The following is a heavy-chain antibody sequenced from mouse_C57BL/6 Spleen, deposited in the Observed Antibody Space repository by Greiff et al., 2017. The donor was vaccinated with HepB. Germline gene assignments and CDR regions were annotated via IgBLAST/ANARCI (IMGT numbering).Heavy chain of an antibody. J-gene: IGHJ2*01. CDR1: GFTFSSYA. Sequence: EVKVVESGGGLVKPGGSLKLSCAASGFTFSSYAMSWVRQTPEKRLEWVATISDGGSYTYYPDNVKGRFTISRDNAKNNLYLQMSHLKSEDTAMYYCAREGLRRVYFDYWGQGTTLTVSS. CDR2: ISDGGSYT. CDR3: AREGLRRVYFDY. D-gene: IGHD2-4*01. V-gene: IGHV5-4*01.